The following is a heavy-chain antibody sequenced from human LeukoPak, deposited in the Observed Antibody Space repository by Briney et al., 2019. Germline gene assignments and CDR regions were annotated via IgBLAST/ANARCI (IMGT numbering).Heavy chain of an antibody. CDR3: ARDRITMVRGVNGMDV. CDR2: IYHSGST. V-gene: IGHV4-4*02. D-gene: IGHD3-10*01. CDR1: GGSISSSNW. J-gene: IGHJ6*02. Sequence: SGTLSLTCAVSGGSISSSNWWSWVRQPPGKGLEWIGEIYHSGSTNYNPSLKSRVTISVDKSKNQFSLKLSPVTAADTAVYYCARDRITMVRGVNGMDVWGQGTTVTVSS.